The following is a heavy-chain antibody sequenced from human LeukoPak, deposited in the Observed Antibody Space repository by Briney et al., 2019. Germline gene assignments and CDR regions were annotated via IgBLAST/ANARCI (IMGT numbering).Heavy chain of an antibody. Sequence: PSETLSLTCTVSGGSISSYYWSWIRQPPGKGLEWIGYIYYSGSTNYNPSLKSRVTISVDTSKNQFSLKLSSVTAADTAVYYCARLAYSPWYFDLWGRGTLVTVSS. D-gene: IGHD6-13*01. J-gene: IGHJ2*01. V-gene: IGHV4-59*08. CDR2: IYYSGST. CDR1: GGSISSYY. CDR3: ARLAYSPWYFDL.